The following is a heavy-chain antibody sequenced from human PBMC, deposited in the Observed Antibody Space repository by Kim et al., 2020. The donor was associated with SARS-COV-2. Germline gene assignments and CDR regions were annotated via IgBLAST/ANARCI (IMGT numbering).Heavy chain of an antibody. J-gene: IGHJ3*02. D-gene: IGHD1-26*01. CDR3: ARANGVVGATSAFDI. V-gene: IGHV3-13*01. CDR1: GFTFSSYD. CDR2: IGTAGDT. Sequence: GGSLRLSCAASGFTFSSYDMHWVRQAPGKGLEWVSAIGTAGDTYYPGSVKDRFTISRENAKNTLYLQMNSLRAGDTAVYYCARANGVVGATSAFDIRGQGTMVTVSS.